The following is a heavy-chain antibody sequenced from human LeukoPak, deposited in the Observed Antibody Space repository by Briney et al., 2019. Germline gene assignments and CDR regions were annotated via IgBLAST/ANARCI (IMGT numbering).Heavy chain of an antibody. Sequence: GGSLRLSCAASGFTFSSYSMNWVRQAPGKGLEWVSSISSSSTYIYYADSVKGRFTISRDNAKNSLYLQMNSLRAEDTAVYYCARAKLRTSWPVGEFESWGQGNLVTVSS. CDR2: ISSSSTYI. CDR1: GFTFSSYS. D-gene: IGHD2-15*01. J-gene: IGHJ4*02. CDR3: ARAKLRTSWPVGEFES. V-gene: IGHV3-21*01.